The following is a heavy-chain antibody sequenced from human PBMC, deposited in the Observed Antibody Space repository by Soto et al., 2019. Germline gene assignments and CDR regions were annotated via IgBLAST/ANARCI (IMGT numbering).Heavy chain of an antibody. J-gene: IGHJ4*02. D-gene: IGHD1-1*01. Sequence: QIHLVQSGAEVKKPGASVKVSCKGSGYGFTTYGITWVRQAPGQGLEWMAWISAHNGNTNYAQKRRGRVTVTRDRSTSTAYMELSRLRSDDTAVYYCARGRYGDYGGQGALVTVSS. CDR2: ISAHNGNT. CDR1: GYGFTTYG. V-gene: IGHV1-18*01. CDR3: ARGRYGDY.